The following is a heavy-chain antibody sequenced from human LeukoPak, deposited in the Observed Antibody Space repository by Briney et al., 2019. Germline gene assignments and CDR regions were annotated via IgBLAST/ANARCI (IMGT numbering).Heavy chain of an antibody. CDR1: GFTFTDAC. CDR2: IKSNTNGGTS. J-gene: IGHJ4*01. D-gene: IGHD6-19*01. Sequence: GGSLRLSCVASGFTFTDACMTWVRQSPGMGLEWVGCIKSNTNGGTSDCAAPAKGRFAISRDDSRNTLYLQMNSLKPEDTAMYYCTTHSVTVTGTHFWGQGALVTVSS. V-gene: IGHV3-15*07. CDR3: TTHSVTVTGTHF.